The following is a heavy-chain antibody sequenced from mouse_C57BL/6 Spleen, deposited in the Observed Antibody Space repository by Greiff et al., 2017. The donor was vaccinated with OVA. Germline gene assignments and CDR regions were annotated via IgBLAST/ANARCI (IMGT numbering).Heavy chain of an antibody. J-gene: IGHJ2*01. D-gene: IGHD1-1*01. CDR2: IYPGDGDT. V-gene: IGHV1-80*01. Sequence: QVQLQQSGAELVKPGASVKISCKASGYAFSSYWMNWVKQRPGKGLEWIGQIYPGDGDTNYNGKFKGKATLTADKSSSTAYMQLSSLTSEDSAVYFCARDYYGSSSGGPYFDYWGQGTTLTVSS. CDR3: ARDYYGSSSGGPYFDY. CDR1: GYAFSSYW.